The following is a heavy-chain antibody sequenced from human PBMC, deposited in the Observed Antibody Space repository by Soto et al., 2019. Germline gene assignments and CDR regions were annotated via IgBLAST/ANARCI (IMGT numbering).Heavy chain of an antibody. V-gene: IGHV3-30-3*01. J-gene: IGHJ4*02. CDR3: ARGGGYDYVWGSYRPDFDY. D-gene: IGHD3-16*02. CDR2: ISYDGSNK. CDR1: GFTFSSYA. Sequence: QVQLVESGGGVVQPGRSLRLSCAASGFTFSSYAMHWVRQAPGKGLEWVAVISYDGSNKYYADSVKGRFTISRDNSKNTLYLQMNSLRAEDTAVYYCARGGGYDYVWGSYRPDFDYWGQGTLVTVSS.